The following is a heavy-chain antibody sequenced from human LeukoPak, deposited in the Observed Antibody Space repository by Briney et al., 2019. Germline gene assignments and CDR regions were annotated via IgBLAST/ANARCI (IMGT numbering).Heavy chain of an antibody. J-gene: IGHJ4*02. D-gene: IGHD3-10*01. V-gene: IGHV4-31*03. CDR2: IYYSGST. CDR3: ARAPIGSGNDYYFDY. Sequence: SQTLSLTCTVSGGPISSGAYYWSWIRQHPGKGLEWIGYIYYSGSTYYNPSLKSRVIISINTSKNQFSLNLSSVTAADTAVYYCARAPIGSGNDYYFDYWGQGTLVTVSS. CDR1: GGPISSGAYY.